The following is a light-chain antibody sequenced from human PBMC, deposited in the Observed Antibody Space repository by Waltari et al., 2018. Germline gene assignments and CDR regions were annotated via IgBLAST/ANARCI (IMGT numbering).Light chain of an antibody. Sequence: QSALTQPPSASGSPGQSVTISCSGTNRDVGGYDYVSWYQHQPGKAPKLIIYDVPNRPSGVPDRFSGSKSGNTASLTVTGLQAEDEADYYCSSHAGSDSFLFGGGTKLTVL. J-gene: IGLJ2*01. CDR1: NRDVGGYDY. CDR3: SSHAGSDSFL. CDR2: DVP. V-gene: IGLV2-8*01.